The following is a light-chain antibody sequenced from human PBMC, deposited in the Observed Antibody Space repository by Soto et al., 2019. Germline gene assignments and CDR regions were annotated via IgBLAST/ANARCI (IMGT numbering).Light chain of an antibody. Sequence: IQMTQSPSTLSGSVGDRGTITCRASQTISRWVAWYQQKPGKAPKLLIYKASTLKSGVPSRFSGSGSGTEFTLTISSLQPDDFATYYCQHYNSYSEAFGQGTKVDIK. V-gene: IGKV1-5*03. CDR2: KAS. CDR3: QHYNSYSEA. CDR1: QTISRW. J-gene: IGKJ1*01.